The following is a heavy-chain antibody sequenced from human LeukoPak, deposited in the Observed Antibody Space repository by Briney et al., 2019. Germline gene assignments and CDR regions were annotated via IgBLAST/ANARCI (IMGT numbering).Heavy chain of an antibody. CDR1: GFTFTDYS. CDR3: ARVGTGYFDY. Sequence: GGSLRLSCAASGFTFTDYSMNWVRQAPGKGLEWVSTISSNSGHIYYADSVRGRFTISRDNAENSVYLQTNSLRAEDTAVYYCARVGTGYFDYWGQGTLVTVSS. D-gene: IGHD1-1*01. CDR2: ISSNSGHI. V-gene: IGHV3-21*06. J-gene: IGHJ4*02.